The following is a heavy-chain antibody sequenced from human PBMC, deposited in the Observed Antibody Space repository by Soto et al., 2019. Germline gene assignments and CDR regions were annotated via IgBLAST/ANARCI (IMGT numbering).Heavy chain of an antibody. J-gene: IGHJ4*02. D-gene: IGHD4-17*01. CDR2: IKSKTDGGTT. V-gene: IGHV3-15*01. CDR3: TTGGPLYGDRFDY. Sequence: GGSLRLSCAASGFTFSNAWMSWVRQAPGKGLEWVGRIKSKTDGGTTDYAAPVKGRFTISRDDSKNTLYLQMNSLKTEDTAVYYCTTGGPLYGDRFDYWGQGTLVTVSS. CDR1: GFTFSNAW.